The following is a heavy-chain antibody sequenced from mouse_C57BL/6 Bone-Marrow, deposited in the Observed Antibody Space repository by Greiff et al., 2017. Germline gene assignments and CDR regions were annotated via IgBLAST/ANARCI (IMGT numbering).Heavy chain of an antibody. J-gene: IGHJ2*01. CDR3: ARHGGLDY. V-gene: IGHV5-6*02. CDR1: GFTFSSYG. CDR2: ISSGGSYT. D-gene: IGHD1-1*02. Sequence: EVKLVESGGDLVKPGGSLKLSCAASGFTFSSYGMSWVRQTPDKRLEWVATISSGGSYTYYPDSVKGRFTISRDNAKNTLYLKMSSLKSEDTAMYYCARHGGLDYWGQGTTLTVSS.